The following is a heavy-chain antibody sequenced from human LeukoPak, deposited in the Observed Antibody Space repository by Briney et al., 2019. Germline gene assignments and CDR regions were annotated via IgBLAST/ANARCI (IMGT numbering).Heavy chain of an antibody. CDR1: AYSISSGYY. Sequence: SETLSFTCTVSAYSISSGYYWGWIRRPPGKGLEWIGTINHSGNTSYNPSLKSPVTISADTSKNQFSLKLSSVTAADTAVYYCARDRDIVVVVAASPAVYDAFDIWGQGTMVTVSS. J-gene: IGHJ3*02. D-gene: IGHD2-15*01. CDR2: INHSGNT. V-gene: IGHV4-38-2*02. CDR3: ARDRDIVVVVAASPAVYDAFDI.